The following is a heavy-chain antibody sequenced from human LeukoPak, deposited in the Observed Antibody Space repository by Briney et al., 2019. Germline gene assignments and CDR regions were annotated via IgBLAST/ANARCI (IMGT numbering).Heavy chain of an antibody. Sequence: SVKVSCKASGGTFSSYAISWVRQAPGQGLEWMGGIIPIFGTANYAQKFQGRVTITADESTSTAYMELSSLRSEDTAVYYCATQIRGDIWSGYWFSFDYWGQGTLVTVSS. CDR2: IIPIFGTA. CDR1: GGTFSSYA. CDR3: ATQIRGDIWSGYWFSFDY. J-gene: IGHJ4*02. D-gene: IGHD3-3*01. V-gene: IGHV1-69*13.